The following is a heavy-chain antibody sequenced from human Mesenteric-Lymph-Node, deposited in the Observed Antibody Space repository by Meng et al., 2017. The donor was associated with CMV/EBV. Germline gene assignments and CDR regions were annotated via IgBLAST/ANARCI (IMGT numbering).Heavy chain of an antibody. CDR1: GFMFINYA. CDR3: ARGSSGYQDYYYYYGMDV. V-gene: IGHV3-21*01. J-gene: IGHJ6*02. CDR2: ISSSSSYI. D-gene: IGHD3-22*01. Sequence: GESLKISCTASGFMFINYAMHWVRQAPGKGLEWVSSISSSSSYIYYADSVKGRFTISRDNAKNSLYLQMNSLRAEDTAVYYCARGSSGYQDYYYYYGMDVWGQGTTVTVSS.